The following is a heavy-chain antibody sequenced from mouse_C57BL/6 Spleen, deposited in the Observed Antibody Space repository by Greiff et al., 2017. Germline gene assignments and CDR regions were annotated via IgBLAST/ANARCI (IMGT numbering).Heavy chain of an antibody. CDR3: TGVGGDGYYGYFDV. CDR1: GFTFSNYW. J-gene: IGHJ1*03. V-gene: IGHV6-3*01. Sequence: EVKLEESGGGLVQPGGSMKLSCVASGFTFSNYWMNWVRQSPEKGLEWVAQIRLKSDNYATHYAESVKGRFTISRDDSKSSVYLQMNNLRAEDTGIYYCTGVGGDGYYGYFDVWGTGTTVTVSS. D-gene: IGHD2-3*01. CDR2: IRLKSDNYAT.